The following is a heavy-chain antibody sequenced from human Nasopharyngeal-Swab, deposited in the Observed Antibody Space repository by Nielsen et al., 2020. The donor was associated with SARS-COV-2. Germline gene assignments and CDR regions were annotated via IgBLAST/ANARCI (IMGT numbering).Heavy chain of an antibody. J-gene: IGHJ2*01. V-gene: IGHV3-48*01. CDR2: ISSSSSTI. CDR1: GFTFSSYS. CDR3: ARDILEGYGDSWYFDL. D-gene: IGHD4-17*01. Sequence: GESLKISCAASGFTFSSYSMNWVRQAPGKGLEWVSYISSSSSTIYYADSVKGRFTISRDNAKNSLYLQMNSLRAEDTAVYYCARDILEGYGDSWYFDLGGRGTLVTVSS.